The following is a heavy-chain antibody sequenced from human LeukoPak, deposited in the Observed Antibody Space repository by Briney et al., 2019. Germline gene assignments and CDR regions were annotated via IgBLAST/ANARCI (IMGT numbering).Heavy chain of an antibody. CDR3: AKELRGYSYGELDY. CDR1: GFTFSNYA. J-gene: IGHJ4*02. D-gene: IGHD5-18*01. Sequence: GGSLRLSCAASGFTFSNYAMSWVRQAPGKGLEWVSAISGSGGSTYYADSVRGRFTISRDNSKNTLYLQMNSLRAEDTAIYYCAKELRGYSYGELDYWGQGTLVTVSS. CDR2: ISGSGGST. V-gene: IGHV3-23*01.